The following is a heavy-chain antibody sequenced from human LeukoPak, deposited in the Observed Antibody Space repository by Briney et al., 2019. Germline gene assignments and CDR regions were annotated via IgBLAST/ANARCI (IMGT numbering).Heavy chain of an antibody. CDR1: GGSFSGYY. D-gene: IGHD4-11*01. CDR2: INHSGST. Sequence: PSETLSLTCAVYGGSFSGYYWSWIRQPPGKGLEWIGEINHSGSTNYNPSLKSRVTISVDTSKNQFSLKLSSVTAADTAVYYCAREEDYHNWFDPWGQGTLVTVSS. CDR3: AREEDYHNWFDP. J-gene: IGHJ5*02. V-gene: IGHV4-34*01.